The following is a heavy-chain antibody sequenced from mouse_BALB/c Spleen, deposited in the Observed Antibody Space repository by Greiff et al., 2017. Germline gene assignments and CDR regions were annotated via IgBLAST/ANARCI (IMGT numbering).Heavy chain of an antibody. CDR1: GFTFSSFG. V-gene: IGHV5-17*02. J-gene: IGHJ2*01. CDR3: TSDSILGGYFDY. Sequence: EVMLVESGAGLVQPGGSRKLSCAASGFTFSSFGMHWVRQAPEKGLEWVAYISSGSSTIYYADTVKGRSTISRNNPKNTLYLQMSSLTSEDTAMYYCTSDSILGGYFDYWGQGTTVTVSA. CDR2: ISSGSSTI. D-gene: IGHD3-1*01.